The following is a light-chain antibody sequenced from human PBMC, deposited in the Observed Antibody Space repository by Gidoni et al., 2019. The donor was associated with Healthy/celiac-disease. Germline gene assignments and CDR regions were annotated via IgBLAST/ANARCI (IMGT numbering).Light chain of an antibody. V-gene: IGKV1-39*01. CDR1: QSISSY. CDR3: QQSYSTPST. CDR2: AAS. J-gene: IGKJ5*01. Sequence: DRVTITCRASQSISSYLNWYQQKPGKAPKLLIYAASSLKSGGPSRFSGSGSGTDFTLTISSLQPEDFATDYCQQSYSTPSTFGQXTRLEIK.